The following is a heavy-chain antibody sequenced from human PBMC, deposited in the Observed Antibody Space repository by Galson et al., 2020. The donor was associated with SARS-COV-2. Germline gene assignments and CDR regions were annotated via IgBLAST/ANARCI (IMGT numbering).Heavy chain of an antibody. CDR3: ARVRPLVVSPFDY. D-gene: IGHD3-22*01. V-gene: IGHV4-34*01. CDR1: GGSFSGYY. Sequence: SETLSLTCAVYGGSFSGYYWSWIRQPPGKGLEWIGEINHSGSTNYNPSLKSRVTISVDTSKNQFSLKLSSVTAADTAVYYCARVRPLVVSPFDYWGQGTLVTVSS. J-gene: IGHJ4*02. CDR2: INHSGST.